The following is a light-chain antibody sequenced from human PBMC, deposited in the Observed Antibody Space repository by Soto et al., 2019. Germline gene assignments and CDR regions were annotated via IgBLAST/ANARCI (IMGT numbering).Light chain of an antibody. CDR1: RSDIGTYNY. CDR2: EVT. V-gene: IGLV2-14*01. J-gene: IGLJ2*01. Sequence: QSVLTQPASVSGSPGQSITISCTGTRSDIGTYNYVSWYQQHPGKVPKLMIYEVTNRPSGVSNRFSGSKSGNTASLTISGLQAEDEADYYCSSYTSSSTVVFGGGTKLTVL. CDR3: SSYTSSSTVV.